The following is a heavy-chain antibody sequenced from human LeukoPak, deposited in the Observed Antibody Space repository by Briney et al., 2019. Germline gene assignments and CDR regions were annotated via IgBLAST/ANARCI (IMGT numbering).Heavy chain of an antibody. J-gene: IGHJ4*02. CDR2: IYSGGST. V-gene: IGHV3-66*01. CDR3: ARDQGGSHSY. CDR1: GFTFSSYS. Sequence: GGSLRLSCAASGFTFSSYSMNWVRQAPGKGLEWASLIYSGGSTYYADSVKGRFTISRDNSKNTLYLQMSSLRDEDTAVYYCARDQGGSHSYWGQGTLVTVS. D-gene: IGHD1-26*01.